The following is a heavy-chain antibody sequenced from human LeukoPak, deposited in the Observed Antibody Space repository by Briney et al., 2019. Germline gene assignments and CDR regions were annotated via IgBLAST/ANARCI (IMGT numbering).Heavy chain of an antibody. Sequence: SETLSLTCTVSGGSIGTYYWGWIRQPAGKGLEWIGRIYSSGSTNYNPSLKSRVTMSVDTSKNQFSLKLSSVTAADTAVYYCARSVTMVRGVRHYDAFDIWGQGTMVTVSS. V-gene: IGHV4-4*07. CDR1: GGSIGTYY. CDR2: IYSSGST. D-gene: IGHD3-10*01. CDR3: ARSVTMVRGVRHYDAFDI. J-gene: IGHJ3*02.